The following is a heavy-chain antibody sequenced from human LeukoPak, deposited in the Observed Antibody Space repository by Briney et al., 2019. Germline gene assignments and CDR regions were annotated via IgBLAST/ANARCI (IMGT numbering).Heavy chain of an antibody. CDR3: ARGYFY. Sequence: PSETLSLTCIVSGVSISNYYWSWIRQPPGKGLEWIGYVYNSGRTSYNPYLKGRVPISADMPKNQFSLKLTSVTAADTAVYYCARGYFYWGQGALVTVSS. V-gene: IGHV4-4*08. CDR1: GVSISNYY. D-gene: IGHD3-9*01. J-gene: IGHJ4*02. CDR2: VYNSGRT.